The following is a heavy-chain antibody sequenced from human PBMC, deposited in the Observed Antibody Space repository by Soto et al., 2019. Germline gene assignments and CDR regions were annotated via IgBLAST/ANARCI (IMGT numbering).Heavy chain of an antibody. CDR2: INHSGCT. J-gene: IGHJ3*02. D-gene: IGHD1-26*01. CDR1: GGSFSGYY. CDR3: ARGLPRIDAFDI. Sequence: QVQLQQWGAGLLKPSETLSLTCAVYGGSFSGYYCSWIRQPPGKGLEWIGEINHSGCTNYNPSIKSPVTISVDTTKNQFSLKLSSVTAADTAVYYCARGLPRIDAFDIWGQGTMVTVSS. V-gene: IGHV4-34*01.